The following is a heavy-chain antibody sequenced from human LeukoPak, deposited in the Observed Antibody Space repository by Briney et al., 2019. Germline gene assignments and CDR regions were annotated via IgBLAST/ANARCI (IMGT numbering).Heavy chain of an antibody. CDR3: ARGGRYCSSTSCYVGDAFDI. J-gene: IGHJ3*02. V-gene: IGHV3-53*01. CDR1: GFTVSSNY. Sequence: PGVSLRLSCAASGFTVSSNYMSWVRQAPGKGLEWVSVIYSGGSTYYADSVKGRFTISRDNSKNTLYLQMNSLRAEDTAVYYCARGGRYCSSTSCYVGDAFDIWGQGTMVTVSS. D-gene: IGHD2-2*01. CDR2: IYSGGST.